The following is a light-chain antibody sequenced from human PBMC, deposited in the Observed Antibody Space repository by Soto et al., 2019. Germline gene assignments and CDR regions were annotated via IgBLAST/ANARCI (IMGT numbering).Light chain of an antibody. CDR3: QAFDNSLSASGV. CDR1: SSHIGATYD. V-gene: IGLV1-40*01. CDR2: GNS. J-gene: IGLJ3*02. Sequence: QAVVTQPPSVSGAPGQRVTISCAGTSSHIGATYDIHWYQQLPGAAPRLLIYGNSNRPSGVPDRFAGSKSGTSASLAIIGLRVEDEGIYYCQAFDNSLSASGVFGGGTKLTVL.